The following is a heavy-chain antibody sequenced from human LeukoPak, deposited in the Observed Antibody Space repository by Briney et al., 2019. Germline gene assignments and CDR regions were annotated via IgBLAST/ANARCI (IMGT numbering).Heavy chain of an antibody. J-gene: IGHJ4*02. V-gene: IGHV1-46*01. CDR3: ARDQASSDGDYVTYYFDY. CDR2: INPSGGST. CDR1: GYTFTCYY. D-gene: IGHD4-17*01. Sequence: ASVKVSCKASGYTFTCYYMHWVRQAPGQGLEWMGIINPSGGSTSYAQKFQGRVTMTRDTSTSTVYMELSSLRSEDTAVYYCARDQASSDGDYVTYYFDYWGQGTLVTVSS.